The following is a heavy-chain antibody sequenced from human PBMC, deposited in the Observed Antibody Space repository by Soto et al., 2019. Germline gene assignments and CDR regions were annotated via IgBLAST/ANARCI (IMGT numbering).Heavy chain of an antibody. CDR1: GYTFTSYY. V-gene: IGHV1-46*03. J-gene: IGHJ4*02. Sequence: ASVKVSCKASGYTFTSYYMHWVRQAPGQGLEWMGIINPSGGSTSYAQKFQGRVTMTRDTSTSTVYMELSSLRSEDTAVYYCARVPRYDILTGYCLDYWGQGTLVTVSS. CDR2: INPSGGST. CDR3: ARVPRYDILTGYCLDY. D-gene: IGHD3-9*01.